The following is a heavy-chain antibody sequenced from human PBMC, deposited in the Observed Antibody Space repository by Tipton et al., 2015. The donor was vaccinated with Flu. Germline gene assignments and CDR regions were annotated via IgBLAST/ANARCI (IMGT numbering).Heavy chain of an antibody. CDR2: IYYSGTT. CDR1: GYTFSTYW. J-gene: IGHJ4*02. D-gene: IGHD2-2*01. CDR3: ARDVAAIPAAIRD. Sequence: LRLSCAASGYTFSTYWMSWVRQAPGKALEWIGYIYYSGTTNYNPSLKSRVTISADTSKTQLSPKLGSVTAADTAVYYCARDVAAIPAAIRDWGQGALVTVSS. V-gene: IGHV4-59*01.